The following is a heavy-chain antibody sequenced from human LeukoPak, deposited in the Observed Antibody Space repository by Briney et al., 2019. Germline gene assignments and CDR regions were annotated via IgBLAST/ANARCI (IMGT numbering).Heavy chain of an antibody. CDR3: ARGPLLEWLLYREFGAFDI. D-gene: IGHD3-3*01. V-gene: IGHV1-2*02. J-gene: IGHJ3*02. CDR2: INPNSGGT. CDR1: GYTFTGYY. Sequence: ASVKVSCKASGYTFTGYYMHWVRQAPGQGLEWMGWINPNSGGTNYAQKFQGRVTMTRDTSISTAYMELGRLRSDDTAVYYCARGPLLEWLLYREFGAFDIWGQGTMVTVSS.